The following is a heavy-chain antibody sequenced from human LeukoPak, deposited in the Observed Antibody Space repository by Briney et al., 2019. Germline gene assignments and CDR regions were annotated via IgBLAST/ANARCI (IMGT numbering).Heavy chain of an antibody. J-gene: IGHJ4*02. D-gene: IGHD2-8*01. V-gene: IGHV3-30*01. CDR2: ISYDGSNK. CDR1: GFTFSSYA. Sequence: GGSLRLSCAASGFTFSSYAMHWVRQAPGKGLEWVAVISYDGSNKYYADSVKGRSTISRDNSKNTLYLQMNSLRAEDTAVYYCARDLYGGRRAAQAMYYFDYWGQGTLVTVSS. CDR3: ARDLYGGRRAAQAMYYFDY.